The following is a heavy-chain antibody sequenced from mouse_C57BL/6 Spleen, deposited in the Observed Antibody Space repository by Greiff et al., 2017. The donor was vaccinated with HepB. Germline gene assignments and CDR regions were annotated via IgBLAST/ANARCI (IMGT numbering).Heavy chain of an antibody. CDR3: ARWGYDYVFAY. CDR2: INPSSGYT. D-gene: IGHD2-4*01. V-gene: IGHV1-4*01. CDR1: GYTFTSYT. Sequence: QVQLQQSGAELARPGASVKMSCKASGYTFTSYTMHWVKQRPGQGLEWIGYINPSSGYTKYNQKFKDKATLTADKSSSTAYMQLSSLTSEDSAVYYCARWGYDYVFAYWGQGTLVTVSA. J-gene: IGHJ3*01.